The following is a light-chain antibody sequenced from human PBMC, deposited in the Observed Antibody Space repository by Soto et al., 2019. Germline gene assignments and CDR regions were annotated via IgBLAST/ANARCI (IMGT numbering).Light chain of an antibody. CDR2: AAS. J-gene: IGKJ1*01. CDR1: QGISGY. Sequence: DIQLTQSPSFPSPSFGDRVTITWGASQGISGYLAWYQQKPGKAPKLLSYAASTLKSGVPSRFSASAAGTDFTLTISSLKNEDIGSYYCQQSYNMPWTFGRGTKVDI. V-gene: IGKV1-9*01. CDR3: QQSYNMPWT.